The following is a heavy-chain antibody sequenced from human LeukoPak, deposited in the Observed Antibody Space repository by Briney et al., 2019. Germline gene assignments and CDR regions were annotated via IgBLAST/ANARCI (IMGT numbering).Heavy chain of an antibody. CDR1: GGSISSGGYS. CDR3: ARARGPSLGSAYDY. V-gene: IGHV4-31*03. Sequence: PSETLSLTRTVSGGSISSGGYSWTWIRQHSGKGLEWIGYIYYTGSTYYNPSLKSRVTISVDTSKNQFSLKLSSVTAADTAVYYCARARGPSLGSAYDYWGQGTLVTVSS. J-gene: IGHJ4*02. D-gene: IGHD3-22*01. CDR2: IYYTGST.